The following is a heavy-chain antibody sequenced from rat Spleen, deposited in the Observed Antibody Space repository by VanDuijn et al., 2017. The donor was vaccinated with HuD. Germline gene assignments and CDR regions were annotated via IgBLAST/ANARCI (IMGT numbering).Heavy chain of an antibody. D-gene: IGHD1-9*01. Sequence: EVQLVESGGGLVQPGRSMKLSCAASGFTFNNYVMSWVRQVPTKGLEWVASISPSGGGTYYRDSVKGRFTISRDNAKSALYLQMDSLRSADTATYYCARHGYNSYFDYGGQGVMVTVSS. CDR3: ARHGYNSYFDY. CDR2: ISPSGGGT. CDR1: GFTFNNYV. J-gene: IGHJ2*01. V-gene: IGHV5-25*01.